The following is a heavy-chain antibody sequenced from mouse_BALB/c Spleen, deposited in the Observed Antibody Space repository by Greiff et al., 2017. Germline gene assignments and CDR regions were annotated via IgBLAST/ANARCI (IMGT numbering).Heavy chain of an antibody. CDR2: ISTYYGDA. CDR3: AREGLRRAWFAY. J-gene: IGHJ3*01. CDR1: GYTFTDYA. V-gene: IGHV1S137*01. D-gene: IGHD2-4*01. Sequence: VQLQQSGAELVRPGVSVKISCKGSGYTFTDYAMHWVKQSHAKSLEWIGVISTYYGDASYNQKFKGKATMTVDKSSSTAYMELARLTSEDSAIYYCAREGLRRAWFAYWGQGTLVTVSA.